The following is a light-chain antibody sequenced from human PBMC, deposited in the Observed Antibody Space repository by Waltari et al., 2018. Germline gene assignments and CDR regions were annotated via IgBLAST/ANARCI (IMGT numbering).Light chain of an antibody. J-gene: IGLJ2*01. Sequence: QSALTHPAPVSGSPGQSVTIFSAGTSIDAGGYNSVSWYQKHPGQAPRVIIYDGCDRPSGVSDRFSGSKSGNTASLTISGLQAEDEADYYCSSQSSNDVVLFGGGTKLTVL. CDR2: DGC. V-gene: IGLV2-14*01. CDR3: SSQSSNDVVL. CDR1: SIDAGGYNS.